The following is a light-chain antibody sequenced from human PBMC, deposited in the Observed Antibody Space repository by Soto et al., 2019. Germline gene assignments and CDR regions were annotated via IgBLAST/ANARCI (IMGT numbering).Light chain of an antibody. CDR2: AAT. V-gene: IGKV3-20*01. CDR3: QQYGSSPT. J-gene: IGKJ1*01. Sequence: EIVLTQSPGTLSLSPGERASLSCRASRSVTFTYLAWYQQKPGQAPRLLIYAATSRATGIPDRFSGSGSGTDFTLTISRLEPEDCAVYYWQQYGSSPTFGQGTKVEIK. CDR1: RSVTFTY.